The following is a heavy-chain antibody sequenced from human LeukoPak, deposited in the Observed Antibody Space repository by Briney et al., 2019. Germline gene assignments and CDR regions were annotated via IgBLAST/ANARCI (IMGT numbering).Heavy chain of an antibody. V-gene: IGHV3-74*01. D-gene: IGHD4-23*01. Sequence: LPGGSLRLSCAASGFSFSSYWMHWVRQAPGKGLLWVSRINTDGSSTYYADSVKGRFTISRDNAKNTLYLQMNSLRAEDTAVYYCARDHYGGNSDYWGQGTLVTVSS. CDR1: GFSFSSYW. CDR2: INTDGSST. J-gene: IGHJ4*02. CDR3: ARDHYGGNSDY.